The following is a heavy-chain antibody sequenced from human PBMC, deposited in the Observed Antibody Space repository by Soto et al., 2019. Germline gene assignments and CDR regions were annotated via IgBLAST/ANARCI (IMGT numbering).Heavy chain of an antibody. V-gene: IGHV4-34*01. D-gene: IGHD3-22*01. CDR3: ARGVNLYNSSGSSWFDP. CDR1: GGSISSYY. Sequence: SETLSLTCTVSGGSISSYYWSWFRQPPGKGLEWIGEVNHSGSTNYNPSLKSRVTISVDTSKNQFSLKLNSVTAADTAVYYCARGVNLYNSSGSSWFDPWGQGALLTVSS. CDR2: VNHSGST. J-gene: IGHJ5*02.